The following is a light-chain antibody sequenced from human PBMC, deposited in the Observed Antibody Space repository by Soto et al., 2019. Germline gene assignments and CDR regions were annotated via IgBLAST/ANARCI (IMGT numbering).Light chain of an antibody. V-gene: IGKV3D-15*01. J-gene: IGKJ4*01. Sequence: TLSVSXGDRATLSCRASQSVDNDLAWYQQKPGQPPRLLIYDASTRATGIPARFSGSQSGTEFTLTISSLLSEDFAVYSCQQYNNWPLTFGGGTKVDI. CDR3: QQYNNWPLT. CDR1: QSVDND. CDR2: DAS.